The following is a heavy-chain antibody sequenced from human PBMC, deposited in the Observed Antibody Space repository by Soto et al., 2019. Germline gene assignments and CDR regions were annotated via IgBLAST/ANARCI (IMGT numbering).Heavy chain of an antibody. CDR3: ATARDVYKAYYYYGMDV. CDR2: VIPLRGTT. V-gene: IGHV1-69*01. J-gene: IGHJ6*02. Sequence: QVQLVQSGAAVKKPGASVRVSCKASGGTFNSYAFSWVRQAPVQGLEWMGRVIPLRGTTNLAQKFQGRAIITADEATSKVHMGVSRMRSEDPAVDSCATARDVYKAYYYYGMDVWGQGTTVSVSS. CDR1: GGTFNSYA. D-gene: IGHD1-1*01.